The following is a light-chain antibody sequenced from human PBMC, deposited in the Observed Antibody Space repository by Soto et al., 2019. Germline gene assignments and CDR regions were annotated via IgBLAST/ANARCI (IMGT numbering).Light chain of an antibody. Sequence: DIQMTQSPSTLSSSVGDRVTITCRASQSLGIWLAWHQQKPGRAPNLLIYDASTLTSGVPSRCSGSGSGTKFTLTISILQPDDFASYYCQEYNTSSGTFGQGTKVEVK. J-gene: IGKJ1*01. V-gene: IGKV1-5*01. CDR1: QSLGIW. CDR3: QEYNTSSGT. CDR2: DAS.